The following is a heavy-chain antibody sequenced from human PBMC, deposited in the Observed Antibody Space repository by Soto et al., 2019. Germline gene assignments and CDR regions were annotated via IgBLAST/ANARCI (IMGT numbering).Heavy chain of an antibody. Sequence: QVHLVESGGGVVQPGRSLRLSCAASGFTFSNYGMHWVRQTPGKGLEGVAVLSYDGRNKYYADSVKGRFTISRDNSKSTLYLQMNSLRAEDTAVYYCAKDQDKGGAVYYFDYWGQGTLVTVSS. CDR2: LSYDGRNK. V-gene: IGHV3-30*18. J-gene: IGHJ4*02. CDR3: AKDQDKGGAVYYFDY. D-gene: IGHD1-26*01. CDR1: GFTFSNYG.